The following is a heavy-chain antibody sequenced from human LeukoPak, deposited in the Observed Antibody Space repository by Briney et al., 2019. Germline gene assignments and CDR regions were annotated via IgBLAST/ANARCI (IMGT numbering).Heavy chain of an antibody. J-gene: IGHJ4*02. CDR1: GESFSGHY. D-gene: IGHD3-22*01. Sequence: SETLSLTCVVYGESFSGHYWSWIRQPPGKGLEWIGVVNHSGSTNSNPSLKSRVSMSVDTSKNQFSLNLRSVTAADTAVYYCARGAYYDNTRLDYWGQGTNVTVS. V-gene: IGHV4-34*01. CDR3: ARGAYYDNTRLDY. CDR2: VNHSGST.